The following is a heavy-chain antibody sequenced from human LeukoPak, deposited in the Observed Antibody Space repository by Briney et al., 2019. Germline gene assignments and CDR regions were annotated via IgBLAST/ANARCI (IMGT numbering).Heavy chain of an antibody. CDR3: AKDEYYYDSSGWGRAFDI. D-gene: IGHD3-22*01. V-gene: IGHV3-9*01. Sequence: PGGSLRLSCAASGFTFDDYAMHWVRQAPGKGLEWVSGISWNSGSIGYADSVKGRFTISRDNAKNSLYLQMNSLRAEDTALYYCAKDEYYYDSSGWGRAFDIWGQGTMVTVSS. CDR2: ISWNSGSI. CDR1: GFTFDDYA. J-gene: IGHJ3*02.